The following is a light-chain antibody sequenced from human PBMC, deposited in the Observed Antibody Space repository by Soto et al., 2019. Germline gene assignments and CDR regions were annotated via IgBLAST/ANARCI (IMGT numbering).Light chain of an antibody. CDR2: GAS. CDR3: QHYGSSPFT. J-gene: IGKJ4*01. Sequence: EIVLTQSPGTLSLSPGERATLSCRASQSVSSSYLAWYQQKPGQAPRLLIYGASSRATGIPDRFSGSGSGTVFTLTISRLEPEDFAVYYCQHYGSSPFTFGGGTKVEIK. V-gene: IGKV3-20*01. CDR1: QSVSSSY.